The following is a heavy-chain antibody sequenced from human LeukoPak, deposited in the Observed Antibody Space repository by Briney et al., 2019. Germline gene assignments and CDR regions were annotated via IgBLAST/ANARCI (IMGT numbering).Heavy chain of an antibody. CDR1: GGTFSSYA. Sequence: SVEVSCKASGGTFSSYAISWVRQAPGQGLEWMGGIIPIFGTANYAQKFQGRVTITADESTSTAYMELSSLRSEDTAVYYCAREYYDSSGYYSEGYYFDYWGQGTLVTVSS. CDR3: AREYYDSSGYYSEGYYFDY. CDR2: IIPIFGTA. J-gene: IGHJ4*02. V-gene: IGHV1-69*13. D-gene: IGHD3-22*01.